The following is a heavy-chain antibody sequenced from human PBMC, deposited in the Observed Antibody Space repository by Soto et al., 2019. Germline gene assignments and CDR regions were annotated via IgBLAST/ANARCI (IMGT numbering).Heavy chain of an antibody. D-gene: IGHD4-17*01. CDR2: IXXXGXT. CDR3: ARDSDFGGYYGMDV. J-gene: IGHJ6*02. Sequence: SETLSLTCAVYGGSFSGYYWSWIRQPPGKGLEWXGXIXXXGXTXXXPXXXXRVTISVDISKKQVSLKMRSVTAADTAVYYCARDSDFGGYYGMDVWGQGTTVTVSS. CDR1: GGSFSGYY. V-gene: IGHV4-34*01.